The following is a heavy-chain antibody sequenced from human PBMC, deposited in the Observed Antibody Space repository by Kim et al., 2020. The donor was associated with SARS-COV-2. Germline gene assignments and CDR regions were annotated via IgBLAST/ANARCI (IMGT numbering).Heavy chain of an antibody. V-gene: IGHV5-51*01. Sequence: RYRPAFQCQVTISPDKSISTAYLQWSSLKASDTAMYYCARRKAVVGAPDYWGQGTLVTVSS. CDR3: ARRKAVVGAPDY. D-gene: IGHD1-26*01. J-gene: IGHJ4*02.